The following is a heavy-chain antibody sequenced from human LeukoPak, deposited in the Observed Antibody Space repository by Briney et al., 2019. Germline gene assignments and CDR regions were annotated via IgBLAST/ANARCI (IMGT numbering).Heavy chain of an antibody. V-gene: IGHV3-33*06. J-gene: IGHJ3*02. Sequence: GGSLRLSGPASGFTLSSYAMSWVGQAPGKGRKWVVNVWSDGSTKNYGDSVKGRFTISRDNSKNTLYLQMNSLRVDDTAVYFCAKGGARPLDDAYDIWGQGTMVTVSS. CDR3: AKGGARPLDDAYDI. CDR1: GFTLSSYA. CDR2: VWSDGSTK.